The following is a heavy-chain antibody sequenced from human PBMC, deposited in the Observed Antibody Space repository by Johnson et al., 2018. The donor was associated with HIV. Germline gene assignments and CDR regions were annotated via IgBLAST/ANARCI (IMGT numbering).Heavy chain of an antibody. J-gene: IGHJ3*01. CDR2: ITGDGGRT. V-gene: IGHV3-53*01. CDR1: GFTVSSNN. D-gene: IGHD1-26*01. Sequence: VQLVESGGGWIQPGGSLRLSCAASGFTVSSNNMSWVRQAPGKGLEWVSVITGDGGRTHYADSVRGRFIISRDNSKNTVYLQMNTLRADDTAVYYCAKHLGSDAFDYWGQGTMVTVSS. CDR3: AKHLGSDAFDY.